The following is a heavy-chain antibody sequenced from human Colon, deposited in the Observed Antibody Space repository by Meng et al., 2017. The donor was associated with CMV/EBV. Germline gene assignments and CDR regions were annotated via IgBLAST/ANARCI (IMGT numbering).Heavy chain of an antibody. CDR3: ARDSNLSGLAY. J-gene: IGHJ4*02. CDR1: GASIPSYY. Sequence: VHLREAAPGLVKPSETLSLPCTVSGASIPSYYWSWIRQPAGKGLEWIGRVYISGNTNYNPSLKSRVTMSIDTSKNQLSLNIRSVTAADTAVYYCARDSNLSGLAYWGQGTLVTVSS. V-gene: IGHV4-4*07. CDR2: VYISGNT. D-gene: IGHD3-10*01.